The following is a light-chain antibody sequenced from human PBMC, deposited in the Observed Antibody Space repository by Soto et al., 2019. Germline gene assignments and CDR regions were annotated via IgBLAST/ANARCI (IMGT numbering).Light chain of an antibody. CDR3: QHYNTYPWT. CDR2: KAS. CDR1: QSISSW. Sequence: DIEMTQSPSTLSASLGDRVTITCRASQSISSWLAWYQQKPGKAPKLLIYKASSLKSGVPSRFRGSGSGTEFTLTISSLQPGDFATYYCQHYNTYPWTFGHGTKVDIK. V-gene: IGKV1-5*03. J-gene: IGKJ1*01.